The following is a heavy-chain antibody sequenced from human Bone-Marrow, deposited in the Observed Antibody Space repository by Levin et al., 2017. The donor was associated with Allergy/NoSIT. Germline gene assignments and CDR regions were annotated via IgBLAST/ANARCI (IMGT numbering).Heavy chain of an antibody. D-gene: IGHD6-19*01. Sequence: PGGSLRLSCTVSGGSISSYYWNWIRQPPGKGLEWIGYIYYSGSTNYNPSLKGRVTISVDTSRNQFSLKLSSVTAADTAVYFCARVTFGFSSGWFFDYWGQGTLVTVSS. CDR2: IYYSGST. CDR3: ARVTFGFSSGWFFDY. V-gene: IGHV4-59*01. J-gene: IGHJ4*02. CDR1: GGSISSYY.